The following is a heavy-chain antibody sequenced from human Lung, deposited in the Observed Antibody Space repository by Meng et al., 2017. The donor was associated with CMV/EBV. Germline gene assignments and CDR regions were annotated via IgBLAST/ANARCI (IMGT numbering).Heavy chain of an antibody. V-gene: IGHV4-4*02. D-gene: IGHD6-19*01. J-gene: IGHJ4*02. CDR2: IYHSGST. CDR3: ASFPPPGKQWLVTDY. CDR1: GGSISSSNW. Sequence: VQSQESGPGLGKPSGTLSLTCAVSGGSISSSNWWSWVRQPPGKGLEWIGEIYHSGSTNYNPSLKSRVTISVDKSKNQFSLKLSSVTAADTAVYYCASFPPPGKQWLVTDYWGQGTLVTVSS.